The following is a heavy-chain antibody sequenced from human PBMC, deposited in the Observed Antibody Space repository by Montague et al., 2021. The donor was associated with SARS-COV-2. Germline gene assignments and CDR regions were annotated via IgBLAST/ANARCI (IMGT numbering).Heavy chain of an antibody. J-gene: IGHJ4*02. CDR3: ARHSYRTFDF. CDR2: TIYTGSAWYN. D-gene: IGHD3-10*01. Sequence: CAISGDSVSIYGVAWGWIRQSSSIDPQRLGITIYTGSAWYNEYAESVKGRITINPDTPKNQFSLHLTSVTPEDTAVYYCARHSYRTFDFWGQGTLVTVSS. CDR1: GDSVSIYGVA. V-gene: IGHV6-1*01.